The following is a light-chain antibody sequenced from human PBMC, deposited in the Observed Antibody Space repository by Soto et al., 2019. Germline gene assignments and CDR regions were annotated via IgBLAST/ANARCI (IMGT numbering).Light chain of an antibody. CDR2: DVT. CDR1: SSDVGAYDY. V-gene: IGLV2-11*01. Sequence: QSALTQPRSVSESPGQSVTISCTGTSSDVGAYDYVSWYQQHPGKAPQLMIYDVTKRPSGVPHRFSGSRSGNTASLTISGLQAEDDADYYCSSYTSSSTFYVFGTGTKLTVL. J-gene: IGLJ1*01. CDR3: SSYTSSSTFYV.